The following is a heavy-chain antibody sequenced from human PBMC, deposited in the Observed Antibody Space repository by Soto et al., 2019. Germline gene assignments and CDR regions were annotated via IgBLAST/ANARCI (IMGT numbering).Heavy chain of an antibody. CDR1: GGSISSGGYY. CDR2: IYYSGST. CDR3: TRAMVRRVIHSYFYGMDL. Sequence: PSETLSLTCTVSGGSISSGGYYWSWIRQHPGKGLEWIGYIYYSGSTYYNPSLKSRVTISVDTSKNQFSLKLSSVTAADTAVYYWTRAMVRRVIHSYFYGMDLWGQGTTVTISS. D-gene: IGHD3-10*01. J-gene: IGHJ6*02. V-gene: IGHV4-31*03.